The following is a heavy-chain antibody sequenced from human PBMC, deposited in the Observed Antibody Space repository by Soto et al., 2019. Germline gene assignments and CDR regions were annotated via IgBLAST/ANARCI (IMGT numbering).Heavy chain of an antibody. CDR2: INHSGST. CDR3: ARGARILLWFGESPSFDP. CDR1: GGSFSGYY. Sequence: PWETLSLTCAVYGGSFSGYYWSWIRQPPGKGLEWIGEINHSGSTNYNPSLKSRVTISVDTSKNQFSLKLSSVTAADTAVYYCARGARILLWFGESPSFDPWGQGTLVTVSS. V-gene: IGHV4-34*01. J-gene: IGHJ5*02. D-gene: IGHD3-10*01.